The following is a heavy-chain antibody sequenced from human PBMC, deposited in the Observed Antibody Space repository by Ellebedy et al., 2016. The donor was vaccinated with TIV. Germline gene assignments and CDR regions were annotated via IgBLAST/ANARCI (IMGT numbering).Heavy chain of an antibody. CDR3: AREKKDYYDSSGYCFGY. J-gene: IGHJ4*02. V-gene: IGHV3-30*01. D-gene: IGHD3-22*01. CDR1: GFTFSSYA. CDR2: ISYDGSNK. Sequence: PGGSLRLSCAASGFTFSSYAMHWVRQAPGKGLEWVAVISYDGSNKYYADSVKGRFTIPRDNSKNTLYLQMNSLRAEDTAVYYCAREKKDYYDSSGYCFGYWGQGTLVTVSS.